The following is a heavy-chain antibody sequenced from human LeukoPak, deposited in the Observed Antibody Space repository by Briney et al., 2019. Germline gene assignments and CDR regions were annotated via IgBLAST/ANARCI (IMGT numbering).Heavy chain of an antibody. V-gene: IGHV4-59*01. J-gene: IGHJ6*02. CDR3: ARVLRGNSGSGSHYKARHNYYYYSMDV. CDR2: INYSGST. Sequence: PSETLSLTCTVSGGSISSYYWSWIRQPPGKGLEWIGYINYSGSTNYNPSLKSRVTMSVGTSKNQFSLKLSSVTAADTAVYYCARVLRGNSGSGSHYKARHNYYYYSMDVWGQGTTVTVSS. D-gene: IGHD3-10*01. CDR1: GGSISSYY.